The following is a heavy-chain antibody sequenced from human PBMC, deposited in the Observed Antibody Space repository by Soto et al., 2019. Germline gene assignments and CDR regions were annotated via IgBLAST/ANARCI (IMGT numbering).Heavy chain of an antibody. D-gene: IGHD3-10*01. Sequence: GASVKVSCKASGYTFTSYGIRWVRQAPGQGLEWMGWISAYNGNTNYAQKLQGRVTMTTDTSTSTAYMELRSLRSDDTAVYYCAREHGSGSYYYYYGMDVWGQGTTVTVSS. CDR3: AREHGSGSYYYYYGMDV. J-gene: IGHJ6*02. CDR2: ISAYNGNT. V-gene: IGHV1-18*01. CDR1: GYTFTSYG.